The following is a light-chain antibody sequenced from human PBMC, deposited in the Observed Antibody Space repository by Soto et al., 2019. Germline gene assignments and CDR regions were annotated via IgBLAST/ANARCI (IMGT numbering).Light chain of an antibody. CDR3: QQYEDLPLT. J-gene: IGKJ4*01. V-gene: IGKV1-33*01. CDR1: QDISNY. CDR2: DAS. Sequence: DIQMTQSPSSLSASVGDRVTITCQASQDISNYLNWYQQKPGKAPQLLIYDASNLETGVPSRFSGSRSGTDFPFTITSLQPEDIATYFCQQYEDLPLTFGGGTKVEIK.